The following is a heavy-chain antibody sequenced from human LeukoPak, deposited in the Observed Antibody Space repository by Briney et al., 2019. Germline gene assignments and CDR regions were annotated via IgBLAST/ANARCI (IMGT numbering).Heavy chain of an antibody. CDR2: ISGSGDST. Sequence: GGSLRLSCAASGFTFSTYAMSWVRQAPGKGLEWVSGISGSGDSTYYSDSVKGRFTISRDNSKNTLYLQMNSLRGEDTAVYYCAKARVVMVVAATVLDYWGQGALDTVSS. D-gene: IGHD2-15*01. CDR1: GFTFSTYA. V-gene: IGHV3-23*01. CDR3: AKARVVMVVAATVLDY. J-gene: IGHJ4*02.